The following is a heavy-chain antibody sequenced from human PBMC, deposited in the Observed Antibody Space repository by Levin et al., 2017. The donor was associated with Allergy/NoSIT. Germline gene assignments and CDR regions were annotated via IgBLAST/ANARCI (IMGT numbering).Heavy chain of an antibody. J-gene: IGHJ3*02. V-gene: IGHV1-69*06. CDR1: GGTFSSYA. D-gene: IGHD3-10*01. CDR3: AEGVYYGSGSYLGTFAFDI. Sequence: KISCKASGGTFSSYAISWVRQAPGQGLEWMGGIIPIFGTANYAQKFQGRVTITADKSTSTAYMELSSLRSEDTAVYYCAEGVYYGSGSYLGTFAFDIWGQGTMVTVSS. CDR2: IIPIFGTA.